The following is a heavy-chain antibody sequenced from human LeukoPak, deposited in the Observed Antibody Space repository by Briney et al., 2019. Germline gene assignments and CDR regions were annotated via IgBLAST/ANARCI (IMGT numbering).Heavy chain of an antibody. CDR3: ARDLLKDTAMGLDAFDI. D-gene: IGHD5-18*01. CDR1: GGTFSSYA. Sequence: SVKVSCKASGGTFSSYAISWVRQAPGQGLEWMGGIIPIFGTANYAQKFQGRVTITADESTSTAYMELSSLRSEDTAVYYCARDLLKDTAMGLDAFDIWGQGTMATVSS. J-gene: IGHJ3*02. CDR2: IIPIFGTA. V-gene: IGHV1-69*13.